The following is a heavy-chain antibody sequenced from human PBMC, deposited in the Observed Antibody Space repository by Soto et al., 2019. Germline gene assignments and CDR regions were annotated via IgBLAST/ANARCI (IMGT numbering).Heavy chain of an antibody. CDR1: GFTFSSYA. Sequence: QVQLVESGGGVVQPGRSLRLPCAASGFTFSSYAMHWVRQAPGKGLEWVAVISYDGSNKYYADSVKGRFTISRDNSKNTLYLQMNRRRAEDTDVYYCARPSCCGGDCYLGSVDYWGQGNLVIVS. CDR2: ISYDGSNK. V-gene: IGHV3-30-3*01. D-gene: IGHD2-21*02. CDR3: ARPSCCGGDCYLGSVDY. J-gene: IGHJ4*02.